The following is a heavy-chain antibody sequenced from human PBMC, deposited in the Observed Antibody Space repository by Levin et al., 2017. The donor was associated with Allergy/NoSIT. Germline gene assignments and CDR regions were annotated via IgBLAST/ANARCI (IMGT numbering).Heavy chain of an antibody. CDR1: GFTFSNYA. J-gene: IGHJ4*02. CDR2: IGGSGAGT. D-gene: IGHD1-1*01. CDR3: AKGRGAISPTSRYLDF. V-gene: IGHV3-23*01. Sequence: PGGSLRLSCAASGFTFSNYAMSWVRQAPGKGLEWVSLIGGSGAGTFYADSVKGRFTISRDNSKNTLYLQMNSLRAEDTAIYYCAKGRGAISPTSRYLDFWGQGILVTVSS.